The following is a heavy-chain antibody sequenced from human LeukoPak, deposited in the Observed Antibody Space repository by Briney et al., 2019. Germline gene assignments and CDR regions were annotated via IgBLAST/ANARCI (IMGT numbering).Heavy chain of an antibody. V-gene: IGHV4-39*07. Sequence: SETLSLTCTVSGGSISSSSYFWGWIRQPPGTGLEWIGSIYYSGSTYYNPSLKSRVTISVDTSKNQFSLKLSSVTAADTAVYYCANWYGSAWFDPWGQGTLVTVSS. CDR2: IYYSGST. CDR3: ANWYGSAWFDP. D-gene: IGHD6-13*01. J-gene: IGHJ5*02. CDR1: GGSISSSSYF.